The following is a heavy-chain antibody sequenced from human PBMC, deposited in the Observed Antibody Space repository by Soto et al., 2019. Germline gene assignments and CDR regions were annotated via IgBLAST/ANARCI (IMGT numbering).Heavy chain of an antibody. D-gene: IGHD1-26*01. J-gene: IGHJ5*02. Sequence: QVQLVQSGAEVKKPGSSVTVSCKASADTFNNYAIAWVRQAPGQGLEWMGGIIPFFGSPKYSQKFQTRVTITLEEFTYTSYMYLTGLRSDDTAVYYCARAIVPKFNGFDPWGQGTLVTVSP. CDR1: ADTFNNYA. CDR2: IIPFFGSP. CDR3: ARAIVPKFNGFDP. V-gene: IGHV1-69*01.